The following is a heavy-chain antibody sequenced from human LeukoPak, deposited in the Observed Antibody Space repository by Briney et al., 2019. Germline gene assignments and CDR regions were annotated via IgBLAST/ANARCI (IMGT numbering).Heavy chain of an antibody. V-gene: IGHV3-7*03. CDR3: ARRYFDS. CDR2: IKQDGSAK. CDR1: GFTFSDYW. Sequence: GGYQRLSCAASGFTFSDYWMHWVRQAPGKGLEWVANIKQDGSAKYYVDSVKGRFTISRDNAKNSLYLQMNSLRAEDTAVYYCARRYFDSWGQGTLVTVSS. J-gene: IGHJ4*02.